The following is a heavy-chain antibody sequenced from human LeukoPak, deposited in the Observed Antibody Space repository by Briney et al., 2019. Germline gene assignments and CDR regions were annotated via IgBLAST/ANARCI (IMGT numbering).Heavy chain of an antibody. J-gene: IGHJ6*02. D-gene: IGHD2-2*01. CDR3: ARVIVVVPIGVYHYYAMDV. CDR2: IYYSGST. V-gene: IGHV4-31*03. CDR1: GGSISSGGYY. Sequence: PSETLFLTCTVSGGSISSGGYYWSWIRQHPGKGLEWIGYIYYSGSTYYNPSLQSRVTISVDTSKNQFSLNLNSVTAADTAVYYCARVIVVVPIGVYHYYAMDVWGQGTTVTVSS.